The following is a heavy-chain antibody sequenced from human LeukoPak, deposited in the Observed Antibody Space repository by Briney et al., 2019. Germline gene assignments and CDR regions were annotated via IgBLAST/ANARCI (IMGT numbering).Heavy chain of an antibody. V-gene: IGHV3-30*03. CDR1: GFTFNSYG. CDR3: ARGETVAAPHYGMDV. Sequence: GGSLRLSCAASGFTFNSYGMHWVRQAPGKGLEWVAVISYHGSNKYYADSVKGRFTISRDNSKNTLYLQMNSLRAEDTAVYYYARGETVAAPHYGMDVWGKGTTVTVSS. CDR2: ISYHGSNK. D-gene: IGHD2-15*01. J-gene: IGHJ6*04.